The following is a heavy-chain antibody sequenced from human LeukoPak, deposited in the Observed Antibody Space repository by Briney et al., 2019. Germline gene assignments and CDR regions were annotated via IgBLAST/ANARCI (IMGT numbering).Heavy chain of an antibody. CDR2: ISGSGGNT. V-gene: IGHV3-23*01. CDR3: AKGSKLLWFGNFDY. D-gene: IGHD3-10*01. CDR1: GLTFSSYG. Sequence: PGGSLRLSCAASGLTFSSYGMSWVRQAPGKGLEWVSGISGSGGNTYYADSVKGRFTISRDNSKNTLYLQMNSLRAEDTAVYYCAKGSKLLWFGNFDYWGQGTLVTVSS. J-gene: IGHJ4*02.